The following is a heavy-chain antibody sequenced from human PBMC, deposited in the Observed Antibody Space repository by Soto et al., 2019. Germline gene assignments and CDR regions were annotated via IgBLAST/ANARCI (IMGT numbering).Heavy chain of an antibody. Sequence: PSATLSLTYTVSGGSISSYFWSWIRQPPGKALEWIGYIYYSGSTNYNPSLKSRVTISVDTSKNQFSLKLSSVTSADTAVYYCARGANDYIWGSLTHAFDIWDQGTMVTVSS. CDR2: IYYSGST. V-gene: IGHV4-59*01. CDR1: GGSISSYF. CDR3: ARGANDYIWGSLTHAFDI. J-gene: IGHJ3*02. D-gene: IGHD3-16*01.